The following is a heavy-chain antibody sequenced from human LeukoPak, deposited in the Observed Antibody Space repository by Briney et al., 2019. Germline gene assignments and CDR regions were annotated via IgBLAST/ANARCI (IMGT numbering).Heavy chain of an antibody. D-gene: IGHD2-15*01. V-gene: IGHV4-34*01. Sequence: SETLSLTWAVYGGSFSGYYWSWIRQPPGKWLEWIGEINHSGSTNYNPSLKSRVTISVDTSKNQFSLKLSSVTAADTAVYYCAYAEGYCSGGSCYYYYGMDVWGQGTTVTVSS. J-gene: IGHJ6*02. CDR3: AYAEGYCSGGSCYYYYGMDV. CDR2: INHSGST. CDR1: GGSFSGYY.